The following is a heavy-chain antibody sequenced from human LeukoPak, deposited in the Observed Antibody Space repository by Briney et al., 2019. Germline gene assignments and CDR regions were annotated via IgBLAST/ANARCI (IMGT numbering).Heavy chain of an antibody. CDR2: ISYDGVNK. V-gene: IGHV3-30-3*01. Sequence: PGGSLRLSCAASGFTFNSYAIHWVRQAPGKGLEWVAAISYDGVNKYYADSVKGRFTISKDNSKNTVYLQMSSLRVDDTAVYYCAKAASSSWPSYYYGMDVWGQGTTVTVSS. J-gene: IGHJ6*02. CDR3: AKAASSSWPSYYYGMDV. D-gene: IGHD6-13*01. CDR1: GFTFNSYA.